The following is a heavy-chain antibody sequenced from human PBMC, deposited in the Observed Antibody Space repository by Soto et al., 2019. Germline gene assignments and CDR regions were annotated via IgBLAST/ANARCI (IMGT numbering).Heavy chain of an antibody. D-gene: IGHD2-15*01. J-gene: IGHJ4*02. CDR2: FDPEDGET. Sequence: EASVKVSCKVSGYTLTELSMHWVRQAPGRGLEWMGGFDPEDGETIYAQKFQGRVTITRDTSASTAYMELSSLRSEDTAVYYCARGVAPYYFDYWGQGTLVTAPQ. CDR3: ARGVAPYYFDY. CDR1: GYTLTELS. V-gene: IGHV1-24*01.